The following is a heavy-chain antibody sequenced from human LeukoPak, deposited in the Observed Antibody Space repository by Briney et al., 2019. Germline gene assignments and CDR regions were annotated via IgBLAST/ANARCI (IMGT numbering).Heavy chain of an antibody. CDR1: GFIFRYFD. CDR2: IGESGSPV. V-gene: IGHV3-48*03. J-gene: IGHJ1*01. Sequence: GGSLRLSCGGSGFIFRYFDMNWVRQTAGRGLEWLSYIGESGSPVFYADSVKGRFSVSRDNAKKSLFLQMNGLRVEDTGIYYCARIGSTGTYNRDFQYWGPGTLVVVSS. CDR3: ARIGSTGTYNRDFQY. D-gene: IGHD1-26*01.